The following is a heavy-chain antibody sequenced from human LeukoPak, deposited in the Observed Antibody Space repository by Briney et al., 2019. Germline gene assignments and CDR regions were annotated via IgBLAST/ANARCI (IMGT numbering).Heavy chain of an antibody. CDR2: IIPKFGSA. Sequence: GASVKVSCKASRGTLSPYGIGWVRQAPGQGLEWMGTIIPKFGSANYAQKFQGRLTLTTDESTSTGYMELSNLRSEDTAVYFCARDNFAPSGVKYFQLWGPGTLVTVSS. D-gene: IGHD3-16*02. CDR1: RGTLSPYG. J-gene: IGHJ1*01. V-gene: IGHV1-69*05. CDR3: ARDNFAPSGVKYFQL.